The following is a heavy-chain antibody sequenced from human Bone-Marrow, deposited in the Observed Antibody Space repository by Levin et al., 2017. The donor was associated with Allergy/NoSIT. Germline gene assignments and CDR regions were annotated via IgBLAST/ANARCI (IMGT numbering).Heavy chain of an antibody. Sequence: SETLSLTCTVSGGSISSYYWSWIRQPPGKGLEWIGYSYSSGNTNYNPSLKSRVTMSVDTAKNQFSLKLTSVTAADTSVYYCARGGPSWDYFDYWGQGALVTVSS. D-gene: IGHD3-16*01. V-gene: IGHV4-59*08. CDR1: GGSISSYY. CDR2: SYSSGNT. J-gene: IGHJ4*02. CDR3: ARGGPSWDYFDY.